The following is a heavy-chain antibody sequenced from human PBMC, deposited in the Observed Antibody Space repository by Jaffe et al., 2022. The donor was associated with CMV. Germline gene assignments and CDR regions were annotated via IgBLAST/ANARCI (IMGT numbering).Heavy chain of an antibody. CDR1: GYTFTSYD. Sequence: QVQLVQSGAEVKKPGASVKVSCKASGYTFTSYDINWVRQATGQGLEWMGWMNPNSGNTGYAQKFQGRVTMTRNTSISTAYMELSSLRSEDTAVYYCAATYYLRDEYYYGMDVWGQGTTVTVSS. CDR3: AATYYLRDEYYYGMDV. CDR2: MNPNSGNT. D-gene: IGHD1-26*01. V-gene: IGHV1-8*01. J-gene: IGHJ6*02.